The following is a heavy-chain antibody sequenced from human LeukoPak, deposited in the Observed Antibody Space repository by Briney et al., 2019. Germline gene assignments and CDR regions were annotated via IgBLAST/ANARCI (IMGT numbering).Heavy chain of an antibody. J-gene: IGHJ4*02. Sequence: SETLSLTCAVYGGSFSGYYWSWIRQPPGKGLEWIGEINHSGSTNYNPSLKSRVTISVDTSKNQSSLKLSSVTAADTAVYYCARGNIVVVPAAILYYFDYWGQGTLVTVPS. CDR2: INHSGST. CDR1: GGSFSGYY. V-gene: IGHV4-34*01. CDR3: ARGNIVVVPAAILYYFDY. D-gene: IGHD2-2*01.